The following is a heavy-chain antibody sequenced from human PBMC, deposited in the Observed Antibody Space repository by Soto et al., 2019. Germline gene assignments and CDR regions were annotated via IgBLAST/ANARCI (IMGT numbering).Heavy chain of an antibody. CDR3: AGVGGINWFDP. Sequence: QVQLQESGPGLVKPSQTLSLTCTVSGGSISSGGYYWSWIRQHPGKGLEWIGYIYYSGSTYYNPSLMRRVTISVDSSKTQFSLKLSSVTAADTAVYYCAGVGGINWFDPGGQGTLVTVSS. CDR1: GGSISSGGYY. CDR2: IYYSGST. D-gene: IGHD3-16*01. V-gene: IGHV4-31*03. J-gene: IGHJ5*02.